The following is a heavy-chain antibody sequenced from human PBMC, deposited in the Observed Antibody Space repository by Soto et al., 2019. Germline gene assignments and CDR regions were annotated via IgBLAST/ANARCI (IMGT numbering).Heavy chain of an antibody. CDR2: ISTYNGNT. D-gene: IGHD4-17*01. CDR3: ARDGSTVTTNYHYAMDV. J-gene: IGHJ6*02. CDR1: GYSFTTSG. Sequence: QAQLVQSGAEVKEPGASVKVSCKASGYSFTTSGITWVRQAPGQGLEWMGWISTYNGNTNYAQKLQDRVTLTTDTSTSTAYMELRSLRSDDTAVYYCARDGSTVTTNYHYAMDVWGQGTTVTVSS. V-gene: IGHV1-18*01.